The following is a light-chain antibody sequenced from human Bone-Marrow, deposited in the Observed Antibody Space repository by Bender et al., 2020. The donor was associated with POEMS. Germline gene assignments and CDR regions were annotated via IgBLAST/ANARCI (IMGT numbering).Light chain of an antibody. CDR1: SSDVGGTKD. J-gene: IGLJ2*01. Sequence: QSVLTQPPSASGSPGQSVTISCTGSSSDVGGTKDVSWYQQHPGKAPKLLICEVNKRPSGVPDRFSCSKSGNTASLSVSGLQAEDEADYYCSSYAGHNNLIFGGGTKVTVL. V-gene: IGLV2-8*01. CDR2: EVN. CDR3: SSYAGHNNLI.